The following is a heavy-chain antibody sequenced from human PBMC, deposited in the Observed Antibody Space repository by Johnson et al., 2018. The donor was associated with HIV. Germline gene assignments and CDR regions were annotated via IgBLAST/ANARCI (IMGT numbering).Heavy chain of an antibody. J-gene: IGHJ3*02. D-gene: IGHD3-16*01. CDR3: AKTGGGAALDS. CDR1: GFTFSSYG. V-gene: IGHV3-33*03. CDR2: LWYDGTTA. Sequence: QVQLVESGGGVVQPGRSLRVSCGASGFTFSSYGMHWVRQAPGKGLEWVAILWYDGTTAFYADSVKGRFTISRDTSKKMLYLQMNSLRVDDTAVYYCAKTGGGAALDSWGQGTMVTVSS.